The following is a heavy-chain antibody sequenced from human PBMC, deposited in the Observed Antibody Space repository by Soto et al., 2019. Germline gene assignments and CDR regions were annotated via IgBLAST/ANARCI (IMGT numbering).Heavy chain of an antibody. CDR1: GFTFSSYA. CDR2: ISGSGGST. V-gene: IGHV3-23*01. Sequence: GGSLRLSCAAFGFTFSSYAMSWVRQAPGKGLEWVSAISGSGGSTYYADSVKGRFTISRDNSKNTLYLQMNSLRAEDTAVYYCAIYGSGSYYKTLDYWGQGTLVTVSS. CDR3: AIYGSGSYYKTLDY. D-gene: IGHD3-10*01. J-gene: IGHJ4*02.